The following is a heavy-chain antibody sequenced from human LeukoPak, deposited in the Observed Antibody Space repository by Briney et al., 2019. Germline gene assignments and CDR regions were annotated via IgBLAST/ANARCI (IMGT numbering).Heavy chain of an antibody. CDR3: AKDQVPYGSGSYFDY. CDR1: GFTFSSYG. CDR2: ISGSGGST. J-gene: IGHJ4*02. V-gene: IGHV3-23*01. D-gene: IGHD3-10*01. Sequence: PGGTLRLSCAASGFTFSSYGMSWVRQAPGKGLEWVSAISGSGGSTYYADSVKGRFTISRDNSKNTLYLQMNSLRAEDTAVYYCAKDQVPYGSGSYFDYWGQGTLVTVSS.